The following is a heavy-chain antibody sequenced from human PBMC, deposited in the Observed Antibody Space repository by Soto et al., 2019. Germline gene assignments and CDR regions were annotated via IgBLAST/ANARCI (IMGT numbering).Heavy chain of an antibody. D-gene: IGHD3-22*01. Sequence: SVKVSCKASGGTFSSYAISWVRQAPGQGLEWMGGIIPIFGTANYAQKFQGRVTITADESTSTAYMELSSLRSEYTAVYYCARDQLEYYYDSSGYSHAFEIWGQGTMVTVSS. J-gene: IGHJ3*02. CDR2: IIPIFGTA. V-gene: IGHV1-69*13. CDR1: GGTFSSYA. CDR3: ARDQLEYYYDSSGYSHAFEI.